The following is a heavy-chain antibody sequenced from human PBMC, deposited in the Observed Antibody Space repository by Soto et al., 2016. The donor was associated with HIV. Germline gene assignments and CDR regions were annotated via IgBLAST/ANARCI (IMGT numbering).Heavy chain of an antibody. Sequence: QVQLVQSGAELRKPGASVKVSCKASGYAFTGDYMHWVRQAPGQGLEWMGWIDPNSGRTIYAQTFQGRVTMTRDTSISTAYMELSRLISDGTAVYYCARESGSYSHFDYWGQGTLVTVSS. D-gene: IGHD1-26*01. CDR1: GYAFTGDY. CDR2: IDPNSGRT. CDR3: ARESGSYSHFDY. V-gene: IGHV1-2*02. J-gene: IGHJ4*02.